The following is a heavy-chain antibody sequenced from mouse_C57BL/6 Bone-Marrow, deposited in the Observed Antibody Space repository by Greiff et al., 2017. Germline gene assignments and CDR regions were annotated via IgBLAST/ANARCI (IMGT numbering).Heavy chain of an antibody. CDR1: GYTFTSYW. CDR2: IDPSDSYT. J-gene: IGHJ3*01. V-gene: IGHV1-69*01. Sequence: QVQLQQPGAELVMPGASVKLSCKASGYTFTSYWMHWVKQRPGQGLEWIGEIDPSDSYTNYNQKFKGKSTLTVDKSSSTAYMQLSSLTSEDSAVYYCAREGHYYYGPWIAYWGQGTLVTVSA. D-gene: IGHD1-1*01. CDR3: AREGHYYYGPWIAY.